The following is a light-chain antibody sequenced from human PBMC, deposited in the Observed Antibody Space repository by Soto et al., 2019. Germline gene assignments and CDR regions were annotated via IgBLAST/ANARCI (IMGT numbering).Light chain of an antibody. CDR1: QGVIINY. Sequence: IVMTQSPATLALSPGERATLSXRASQGVIINYLAWYQQQPGXAPRLXXTCXSSRATGSPDRLSGGGSGTDFTLTISRLEPEDFAVYYCHQYGSSTWTFGQGTKVDIK. CDR3: HQYGSSTWT. J-gene: IGKJ1*01. V-gene: IGKV3-20*01. CDR2: CXS.